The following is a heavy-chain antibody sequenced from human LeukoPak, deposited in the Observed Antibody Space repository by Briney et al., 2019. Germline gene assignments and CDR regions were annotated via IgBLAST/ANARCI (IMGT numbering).Heavy chain of an antibody. J-gene: IGHJ4*02. CDR3: ARSKGVGATTGFTY. CDR1: GFTFDDYA. Sequence: GGSLRLSCAASGFTFDDYAMSWVRQAPGKGLKWVSSISASRLYIDYADSVKGRFTISRDNAKNSLYLQMNSLRAEDTAVYYCARSKGVGATTGFTYWGQGTLVTVSS. D-gene: IGHD1-26*01. V-gene: IGHV3-21*01. CDR2: ISASRLYI.